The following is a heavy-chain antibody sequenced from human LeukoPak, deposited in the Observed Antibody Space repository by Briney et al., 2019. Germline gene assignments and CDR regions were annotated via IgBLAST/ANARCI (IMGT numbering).Heavy chain of an antibody. V-gene: IGHV6-1*01. CDR3: VRARGSIIDY. CDR1: GDSVSSNSAA. J-gene: IGHJ4*02. Sequence: SQTLSLTCAISGDSVSSNSAAWNWIRQSPLKGLEWLGRTYYRSKWYNDYAVSVKSRITINPDTSKNQFSLQLSSVIPEDTAVYYCVRARGSIIDYWGQGTLVTVSS. D-gene: IGHD5-24*01. CDR2: TYYRSKWYN.